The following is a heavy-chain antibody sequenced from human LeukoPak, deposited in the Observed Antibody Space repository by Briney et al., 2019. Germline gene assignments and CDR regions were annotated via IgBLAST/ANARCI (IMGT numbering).Heavy chain of an antibody. J-gene: IGHJ3*02. Sequence: GASVKVSCKASGYTFTSYGLSWVRQAPGQGLEWMGWISTYNDNTHYAQKFQGRVTMTTDTSTNTAYMELRSLRSDDTAVYYCARASTVSRNDAFDIWGQGTMVTVSS. CDR3: ARASTVSRNDAFDI. CDR2: ISTYNDNT. CDR1: GYTFTSYG. V-gene: IGHV1-18*01. D-gene: IGHD4-17*01.